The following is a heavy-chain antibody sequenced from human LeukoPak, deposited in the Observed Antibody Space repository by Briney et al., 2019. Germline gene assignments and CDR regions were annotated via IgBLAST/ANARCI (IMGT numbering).Heavy chain of an antibody. CDR1: GGTFSSYA. V-gene: IGHV1-69*05. J-gene: IGHJ4*02. CDR3: ARGSYYYDSSGYYINY. Sequence: SVKVSCKASGGTFSSYAISWVRQAPGQGLEWMGGIIPIFGTANYAQKFQGRVTITTDESTSTAYMELSSLRSEDTAVYYCARGSYYYDSSGYYINYWGQGTLVTVSS. CDR2: IIPIFGTA. D-gene: IGHD3-22*01.